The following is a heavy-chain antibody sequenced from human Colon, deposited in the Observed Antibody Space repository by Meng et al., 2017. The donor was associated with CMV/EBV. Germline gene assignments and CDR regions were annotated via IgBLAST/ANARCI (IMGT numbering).Heavy chain of an antibody. D-gene: IGHD2-2*03. CDR2: IRYDGSNK. CDR1: GFTFSSYG. V-gene: IGHV3-30*02. CDR3: ARDGYCSSTSCHWWAYGMDV. J-gene: IGHJ6*02. Sequence: GGSLRLSCAASGFTFSSYGMHWVRQAPGKGLEWVAFIRYDGSNKYYADSVKGRFTISRDNSKNTLYLQMNSLRAEDTAVYYCARDGYCSSTSCHWWAYGMDVWGQGTTVTVSS.